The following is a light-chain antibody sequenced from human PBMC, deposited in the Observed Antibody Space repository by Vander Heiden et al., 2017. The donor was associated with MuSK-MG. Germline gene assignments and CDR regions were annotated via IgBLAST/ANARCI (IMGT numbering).Light chain of an antibody. CDR2: DMT. Sequence: QSALSHPASLSGSPGQSITISCTGTGSDVGAYNFVSWYQHHPGKAPKLLIYDMTDRPSGVSSRFSATKSGITASLTISGLQAEDEADYYCSSYTTSRTVVFGGGTKVTVL. CDR3: SSYTTSRTVV. J-gene: IGLJ2*01. CDR1: GSDVGAYNF. V-gene: IGLV2-14*03.